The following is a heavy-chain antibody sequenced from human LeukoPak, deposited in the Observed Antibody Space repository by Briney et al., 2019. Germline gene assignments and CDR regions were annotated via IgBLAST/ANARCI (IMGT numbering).Heavy chain of an antibody. J-gene: IGHJ4*02. CDR2: ISGSGGST. V-gene: IGHV3-23*01. Sequence: GGSLRLSCAASGFTFSSYAMSWVRQAPGKGLEWVSAISGSGGSTYYADSVKGRFTISRDNSKNTLYLQMNSLRAEDTAVYYCASQSSGYYYRFDYWGQGTLVTVSS. D-gene: IGHD3-22*01. CDR1: GFTFSSYA. CDR3: ASQSSGYYYRFDY.